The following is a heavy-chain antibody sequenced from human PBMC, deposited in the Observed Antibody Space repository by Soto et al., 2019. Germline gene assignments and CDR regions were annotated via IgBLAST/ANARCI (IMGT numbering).Heavy chain of an antibody. CDR1: GFTFSSYS. Sequence: EVQLVESGGGLVQPGGSLRLSCAASGFTFSSYSMNWVRQAPGKGLEWVSYISSSSSTIYYADSVKGRFTISRDNAKNSLYLQMKSLRAEDTAVYYCARDADSSGSYRWFDPWGQGTLVTVSS. J-gene: IGHJ5*02. D-gene: IGHD6-19*01. V-gene: IGHV3-48*01. CDR2: ISSSSSTI. CDR3: ARDADSSGSYRWFDP.